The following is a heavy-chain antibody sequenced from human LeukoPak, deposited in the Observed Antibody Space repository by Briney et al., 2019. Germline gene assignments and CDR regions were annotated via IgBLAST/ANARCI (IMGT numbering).Heavy chain of an antibody. D-gene: IGHD3-3*01. Sequence: PGGSLRLSCAASGFTFDDYAMHWVRQAPGKGLEWVSLISWDGGSTYYADSVKGRFTISRDNSKNSLYLQMSSLRAEDTALYYCAKDELPAGKPYDFWSGYQDYWGQGTLVTVSS. CDR3: AKDELPAGKPYDFWSGYQDY. CDR2: ISWDGGST. V-gene: IGHV3-43D*04. CDR1: GFTFDDYA. J-gene: IGHJ4*02.